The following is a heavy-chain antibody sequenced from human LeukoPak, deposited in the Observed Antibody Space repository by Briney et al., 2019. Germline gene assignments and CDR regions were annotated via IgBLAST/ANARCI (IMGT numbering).Heavy chain of an antibody. V-gene: IGHV1-69*10. CDR3: ARGQYSGYESHGMDV. J-gene: IGHJ6*02. Sequence: ASVKVSCKASVGTFSSYAFSGVGQTPGQGLEWMGGIIPVLVLGNYAQKFQGRVTVTADKSTNTAYMELRSLRSEDTAVYYCARGQYSGYESHGMDVWGQGTTVTASS. D-gene: IGHD5-12*01. CDR2: IIPVLVLG. CDR1: VGTFSSYA.